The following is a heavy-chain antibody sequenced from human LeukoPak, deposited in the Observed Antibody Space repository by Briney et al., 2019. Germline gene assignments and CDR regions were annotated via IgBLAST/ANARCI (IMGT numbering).Heavy chain of an antibody. CDR1: GFTFNNYA. D-gene: IGHD5-18*01. Sequence: GGSLRLSRAASGFTFNNYAMSWVRQAPGKGLEWVSGISDSGRATYYTDSVRGRCTISRDNSKNTVYLQMRNLRAEDTAVYFCARHDSFIPYWGQGSLVTVSS. CDR3: ARHDSFIPY. J-gene: IGHJ4*02. V-gene: IGHV3-23*01. CDR2: ISDSGRAT.